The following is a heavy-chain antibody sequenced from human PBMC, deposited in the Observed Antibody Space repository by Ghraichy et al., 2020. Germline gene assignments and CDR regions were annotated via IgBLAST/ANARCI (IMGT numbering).Heavy chain of an antibody. D-gene: IGHD3-10*01. V-gene: IGHV1-18*04. J-gene: IGHJ6*02. CDR1: GYNFTTYS. Sequence: ASVKVSCKASGYNFTTYSITWVRQAPGHGLEWMGWISGYHGNTNYAQNFQGRINMTAETSVSTAYMELRTLRSDDTAVYYCGGVPGVTMIRGAGYFYGMDVWGQGTTVSVS. CDR2: ISGYHGNT. CDR3: GGVPGVTMIRGAGYFYGMDV.